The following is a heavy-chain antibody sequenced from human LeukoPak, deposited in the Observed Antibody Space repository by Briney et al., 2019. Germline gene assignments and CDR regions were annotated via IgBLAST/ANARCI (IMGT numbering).Heavy chain of an antibody. CDR3: ARGVLLWFGELVEGFYFDY. V-gene: IGHV4-59*01. CDR2: IYYSGST. Sequence: SETLSLTCTVSGGSISSYYWSWIRQPPGKGLEWIGYIYYSGSTNYNPSLKSRVTISVDTSKNQFSLKLSSVNAADTAVYYCARGVLLWFGELVEGFYFDYWGQGTLVTVSS. D-gene: IGHD3-10*01. CDR1: GGSISSYY. J-gene: IGHJ4*02.